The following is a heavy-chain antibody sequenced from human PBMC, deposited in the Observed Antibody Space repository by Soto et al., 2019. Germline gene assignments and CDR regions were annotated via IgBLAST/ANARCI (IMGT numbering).Heavy chain of an antibody. CDR1: GYSFTSYW. CDR2: IYPGDSDT. CDR3: ARLRGGEDDGDAFDI. V-gene: IGHV5-51*01. Sequence: PGESLKISCKGSGYSFTSYWVGWVRQMPGKGLEWMGIIYPGDSDTRYSPSFQGQVTISADKSISTAYLQWSSLKASDTAMYYCARLRGGEDDGDAFDIWGQGTMVTVSS. J-gene: IGHJ3*02. D-gene: IGHD3-16*01.